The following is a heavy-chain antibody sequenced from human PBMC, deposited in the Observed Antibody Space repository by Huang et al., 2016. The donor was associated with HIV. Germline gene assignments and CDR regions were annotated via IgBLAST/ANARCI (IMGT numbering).Heavy chain of an antibody. J-gene: IGHJ6*03. CDR3: ARGQGGYYYYYMDV. CDR1: GGSFSGSY. CDR2: IKHSEST. Sequence: QVQLQQWGAGLLRPSETLSLTCAVYGGSFSGSYGTWIRQPPGKGLEWNGEIKHSESTNYNAAIKSRVTNAVDTSRKQFSRTVTTVTAADTTVYYCARGQGGYYYYYMDVWGKGTTVTVSS. V-gene: IGHV4-34*01.